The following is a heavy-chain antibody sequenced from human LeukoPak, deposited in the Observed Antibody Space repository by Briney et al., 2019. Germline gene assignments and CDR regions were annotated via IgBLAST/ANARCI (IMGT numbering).Heavy chain of an antibody. Sequence: GGSLRLSCAASGFTFSTYSMNWVRQAPGKGLDWVSYISSSSSTIYYADSVKGRFTISRDSAKNSLYLQMNSLRAEDTAVYYCARGMSSGRYAVDIWGQGPMVTVSS. V-gene: IGHV3-48*01. D-gene: IGHD6-19*01. CDR1: GFTFSTYS. CDR2: ISSSSSTI. CDR3: ARGMSSGRYAVDI. J-gene: IGHJ3*02.